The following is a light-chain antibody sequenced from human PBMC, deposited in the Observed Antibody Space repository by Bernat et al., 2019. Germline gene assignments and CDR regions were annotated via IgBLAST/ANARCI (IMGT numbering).Light chain of an antibody. V-gene: IGLV1-44*01. CDR2: SNN. Sequence: QFVLTQPPSVSAAPGQRVTISCSGSSSNIGSDTVNWYQQVPGTVPKLLIYSNNRRPSGVPDRFSGSKSGTSASLAIGGLQSEDEADYYCASWDSSLKGYVFGTGTKVTV. J-gene: IGLJ1*01. CDR1: SSNIGSDT. CDR3: ASWDSSLKGYV.